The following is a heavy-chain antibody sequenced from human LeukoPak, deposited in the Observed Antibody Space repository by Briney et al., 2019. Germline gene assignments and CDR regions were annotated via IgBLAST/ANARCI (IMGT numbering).Heavy chain of an antibody. CDR1: GFTFSDYY. D-gene: IGHD3-10*01. Sequence: GGSLRLSCAASGFTFSDYYMSRIRQAPGKGLEWVSYISSSSSYTNYADSVKGRFTISRDNAKNSLYLQMNSLRAEDTAVYYCARDSAITMVRGVIWSGLYPDYWGQGTLVTVSS. V-gene: IGHV3-11*06. CDR2: ISSSSSYT. J-gene: IGHJ4*02. CDR3: ARDSAITMVRGVIWSGLYPDY.